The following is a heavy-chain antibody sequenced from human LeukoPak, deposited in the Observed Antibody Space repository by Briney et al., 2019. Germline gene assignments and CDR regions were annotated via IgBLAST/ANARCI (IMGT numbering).Heavy chain of an antibody. CDR1: GFTFSSYS. CDR3: ARDVGLSSSYFD. D-gene: IGHD6-13*01. V-gene: IGHV3-21*01. J-gene: IGHJ4*02. CDR2: ISSSSSYI. Sequence: GGSLRLSCAASGFTFSSYSMNWVRQAPGKGLEWVSSISSSSSYIYYAALVRGRFTISRDNTNNSLYLQMNSLRAEDTAVYYCARDVGLSSSYFDWGQGTLVTVSS.